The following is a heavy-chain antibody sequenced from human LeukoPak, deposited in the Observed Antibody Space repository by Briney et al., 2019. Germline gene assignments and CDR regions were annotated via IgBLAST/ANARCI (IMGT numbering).Heavy chain of an antibody. CDR3: ARDSIAAAGTRAFDI. D-gene: IGHD6-13*01. CDR1: GGTFSSYA. CDR2: IIPIFGTA. V-gene: IGHV1-69*05. J-gene: IGHJ3*02. Sequence: GASVKVSCKASGGTFSSYAISWVRQAPGQGLEWMGRIIPIFGTANYAQKFQGRVTITTDESTSTAYMELSSLRSEDTAVYYCARDSIAAAGTRAFDIWGQGTMVTVSS.